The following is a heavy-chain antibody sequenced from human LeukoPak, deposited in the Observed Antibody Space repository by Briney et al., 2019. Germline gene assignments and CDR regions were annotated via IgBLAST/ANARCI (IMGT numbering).Heavy chain of an antibody. CDR3: ASLDIVVVPAAISSWFDP. D-gene: IGHD2-2*03. J-gene: IGHJ5*02. Sequence: SETLSLTCAVYGGSFSGYYWGWIRQPPGKGLEWIGEINHSGSTNYNPSLKSRVTISVDTSKNQFSLKLSSVTAADTAVYYCASLDIVVVPAAISSWFDPWGQGTLVTVSS. CDR1: GGSFSGYY. CDR2: INHSGST. V-gene: IGHV4-34*01.